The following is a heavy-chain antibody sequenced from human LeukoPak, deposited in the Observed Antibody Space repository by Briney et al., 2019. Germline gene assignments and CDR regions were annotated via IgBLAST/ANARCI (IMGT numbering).Heavy chain of an antibody. CDR3: ARGWELHGPFDY. D-gene: IGHD1-26*01. V-gene: IGHV1-69-2*01. Sequence: ASVKVSCKVSGYTFTDYYMHWVQQAPGKGLDWMGLVDPEDGETIYAEKFQGRVTITADTSTDTAYMELSSLRSEDTAVYYCARGWELHGPFDYWGQGTLVTVSS. CDR2: VDPEDGET. CDR1: GYTFTDYY. J-gene: IGHJ4*02.